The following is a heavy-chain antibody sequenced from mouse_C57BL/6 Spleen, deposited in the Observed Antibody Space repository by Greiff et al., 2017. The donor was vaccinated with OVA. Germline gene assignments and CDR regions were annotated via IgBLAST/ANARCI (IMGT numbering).Heavy chain of an antibody. J-gene: IGHJ2*01. CDR3: AREGVTTGFDY. Sequence: EVQVVESEGGLVQPGSSMKLSCTASGFTFSDYYMAWVRQVPEKGLEWVANINYDGSSTYYLDSLKSRFIISRDNAKNILYLQMSSLKSEDTATYYCAREGVTTGFDYWGQGTTLTVSS. CDR1: GFTFSDYY. D-gene: IGHD2-2*01. V-gene: IGHV5-16*01. CDR2: INYDGSST.